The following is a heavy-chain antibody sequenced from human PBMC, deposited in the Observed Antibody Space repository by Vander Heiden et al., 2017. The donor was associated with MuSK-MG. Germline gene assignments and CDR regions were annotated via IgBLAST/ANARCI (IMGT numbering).Heavy chain of an antibody. CDR3: ARTYYGEPAQFFY. CDR2: IDAGNGNT. V-gene: IGHV1-3*01. J-gene: IGHJ4*02. CDR1: GYTFTGYT. Sequence: QVQLVQSGAEVKKPGASVKVSCKASGYTFTGYTMHWVRQAPGQRLEWMGWIDAGNGNTKYSQRFQGRVTITRDTSASTAYMELSSLRFEDTAVYYCARTYYGEPAQFFYWGQGTLDTVSS. D-gene: IGHD3-3*01.